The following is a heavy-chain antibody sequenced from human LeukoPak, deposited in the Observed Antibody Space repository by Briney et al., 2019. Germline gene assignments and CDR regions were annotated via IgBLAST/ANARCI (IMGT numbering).Heavy chain of an antibody. CDR3: ARDLGLWSGYDTYNWFDR. Sequence: SETLSLTCTVSGGSTSSYYWSWIRQPPGQGLEWIGYIYYSGSANYNPSLTSRVTISVDTSKNQFSLTLSSVPAADPAVYYCARDLGLWSGYDTYNWFDRWGQGTLVTVSS. V-gene: IGHV4-59*01. J-gene: IGHJ5*02. CDR2: IYYSGSA. CDR1: GGSTSSYY. D-gene: IGHD3-3*01.